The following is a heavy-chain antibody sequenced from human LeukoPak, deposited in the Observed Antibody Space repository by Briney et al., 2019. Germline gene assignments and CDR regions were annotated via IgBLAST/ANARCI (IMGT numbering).Heavy chain of an antibody. V-gene: IGHV3-9*01. Sequence: SLRLSCAASGFSFSSYAMTWVRQAPGKGLEWVSGISWNSGSIGYADSVKGRFTISRDNAKNSLYLQMNSLRAEDTALYYCAKDLISDYYYGMDVWGQGTTVTVSS. J-gene: IGHJ6*02. CDR2: ISWNSGSI. CDR1: GFSFSSYA. CDR3: AKDLISDYYYGMDV. D-gene: IGHD3-10*01.